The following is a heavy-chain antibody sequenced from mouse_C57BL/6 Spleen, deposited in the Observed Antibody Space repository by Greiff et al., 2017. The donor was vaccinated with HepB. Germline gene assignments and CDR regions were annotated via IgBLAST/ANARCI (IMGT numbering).Heavy chain of an antibody. CDR3: ASGTTVVAFDY. CDR2: IDPSDSYT. V-gene: IGHV1-69*01. J-gene: IGHJ2*01. D-gene: IGHD1-1*01. Sequence: QVQLKQPGAELVMPGASVKLSCKASGYTFTSYWMHWVKQRPGQGLEWIGEIDPSDSYTNYNQKFKGKSTLTVDKSSSTAYMQLSSLTSEDSAVYYCASGTTVVAFDYWGQGTTLTVSS. CDR1: GYTFTSYW.